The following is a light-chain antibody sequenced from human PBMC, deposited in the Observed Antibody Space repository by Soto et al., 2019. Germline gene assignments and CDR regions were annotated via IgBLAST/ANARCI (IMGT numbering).Light chain of an antibody. J-gene: IGKJ1*01. Sequence: EIVLTQSPGTLSLSPGERATLSCRASQSVSSGYLAWYQQKPGQAPRLLIYGASSRATGIPDRFSGSGSGTDFTLTISRLEPEDFAVFYCHQCDSSPWTFGQGTKVDIK. CDR3: HQCDSSPWT. V-gene: IGKV3-20*01. CDR1: QSVSSGY. CDR2: GAS.